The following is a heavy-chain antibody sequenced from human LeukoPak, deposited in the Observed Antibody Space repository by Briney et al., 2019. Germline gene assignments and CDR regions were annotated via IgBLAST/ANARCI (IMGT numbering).Heavy chain of an antibody. Sequence: GGSLRLSCAASGFTFSSDEMNWVRQAPGKGLEWVSYISSSGSTIYYADSVKGRFTISRDNAKNSLYLQMNSLRAEDTAVYYCARGLSSSWYPPYYYYGMDVWGQGTTVTVSS. CDR2: ISSSGSTI. CDR3: ARGLSSSWYPPYYYYGMDV. CDR1: GFTFSSDE. D-gene: IGHD6-13*01. V-gene: IGHV3-48*03. J-gene: IGHJ6*02.